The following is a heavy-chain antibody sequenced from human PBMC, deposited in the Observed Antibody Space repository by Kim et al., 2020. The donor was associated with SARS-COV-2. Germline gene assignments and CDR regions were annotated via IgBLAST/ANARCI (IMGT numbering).Heavy chain of an antibody. Sequence: SETLSLTCTVSGGSISSGSYYWSWIRQPAGKGLEWIGRIYTSGSTNYNPSLKSRVTISVDTSKNQFSLKLSSVTAADTAVYYCARGAEKYFQHWGQGTLVTVSS. V-gene: IGHV4-61*02. J-gene: IGHJ1*01. CDR1: GGSISSGSYY. CDR2: IYTSGST. CDR3: ARGAEKYFQH.